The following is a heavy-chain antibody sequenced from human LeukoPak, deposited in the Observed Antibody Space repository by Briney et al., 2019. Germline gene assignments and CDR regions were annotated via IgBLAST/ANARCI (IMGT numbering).Heavy chain of an antibody. D-gene: IGHD1-1*01. V-gene: IGHV3-7*01. J-gene: IGHJ4*02. CDR3: VININWSFGS. CDR1: GFMFSNNW. Sequence: PGGSLRLSCGASGFMFSNNWMSWVRQAPGKGLERMANIKPDGSNQYYADSVKGRFTNSRDNAKNSLYLHMNSLRVEDTAIYYCVININWSFGSWGQGDVVIVSS. CDR2: IKPDGSNQ.